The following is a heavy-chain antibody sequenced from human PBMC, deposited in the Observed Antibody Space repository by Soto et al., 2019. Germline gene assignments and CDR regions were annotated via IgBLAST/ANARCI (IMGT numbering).Heavy chain of an antibody. Sequence: PGGSLRLSCAASGFTFSSYGMHWVRQAPGKGLEWVAVISYDGSNKYYADSVKGRFTISRDNSKNTLYLQMNSLRAEDTAVYYCAKDVGRLVAATRDLDYWGQGTLVTVSS. CDR1: GFTFSSYG. V-gene: IGHV3-30*18. CDR2: ISYDGSNK. D-gene: IGHD2-15*01. J-gene: IGHJ4*02. CDR3: AKDVGRLVAATRDLDY.